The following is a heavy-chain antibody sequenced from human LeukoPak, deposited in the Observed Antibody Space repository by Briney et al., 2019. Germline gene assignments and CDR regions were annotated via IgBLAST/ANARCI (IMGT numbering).Heavy chain of an antibody. D-gene: IGHD3-22*01. CDR1: GGTFSSYT. CDR3: ATEPNYYDSSMDY. CDR2: IIPILGIA. Sequence: SXKVSCKASGGTFSSYTISWVRQAPGQGVEWMGRIIPILGIANYAQNFQGRVTIPAHKSTSTAYMELSSLRSEDTAVYYCATEPNYYDSSMDYWGQGTLVTVSS. V-gene: IGHV1-69*02. J-gene: IGHJ4*02.